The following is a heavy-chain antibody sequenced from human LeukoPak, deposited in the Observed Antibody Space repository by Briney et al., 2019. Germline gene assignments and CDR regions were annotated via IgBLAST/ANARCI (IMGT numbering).Heavy chain of an antibody. Sequence: PSETLSLTCAVYGGSFSGYYWSWIRQPPGKGLEWIGEINHSGSTNYNPSLKSRVTISVDTSKNQFSLKLSSVIAADTAVYYCARIPIQLWSSLDYWGQGTLVTVSS. J-gene: IGHJ4*02. CDR3: ARIPIQLWSSLDY. CDR1: GGSFSGYY. V-gene: IGHV4-34*01. D-gene: IGHD5-18*01. CDR2: INHSGST.